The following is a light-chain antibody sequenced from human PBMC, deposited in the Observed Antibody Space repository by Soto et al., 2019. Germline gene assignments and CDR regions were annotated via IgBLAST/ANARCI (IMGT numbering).Light chain of an antibody. CDR3: QHHKSYPRT. J-gene: IGKJ1*01. CDR2: MAS. V-gene: IGKV1-5*03. Sequence: DIQMTQSPSTLSASVGDRVTITCRASQSIDTSLAWYQQKPGKAPRLLIYMASNLQSGVPSRFSGSGSGTEFTLTISSLLPEDFATYYCQHHKSYPRTFGQGTKVEIK. CDR1: QSIDTS.